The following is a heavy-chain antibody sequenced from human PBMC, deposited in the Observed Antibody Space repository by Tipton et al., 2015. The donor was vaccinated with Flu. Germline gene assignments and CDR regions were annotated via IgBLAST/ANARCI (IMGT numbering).Heavy chain of an antibody. J-gene: IGHJ3*02. CDR3: ATKGGGRPNDAFAI. CDR1: GITLSIYW. Sequence: GSLRLSCGDSGITLSIYWMSWVRQAPGKGLEWVANIKQDGGEKNYVDFVKGRFTISRDNAKNSLYLQMSSLRAEDTAVYYCATKGGGRPNDAFAIWGQGTMVSVSS. CDR2: IKQDGGEK. V-gene: IGHV3-7*01. D-gene: IGHD3-16*01.